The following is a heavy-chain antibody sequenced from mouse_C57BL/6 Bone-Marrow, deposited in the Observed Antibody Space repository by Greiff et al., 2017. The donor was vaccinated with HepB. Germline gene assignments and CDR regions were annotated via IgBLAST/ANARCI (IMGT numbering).Heavy chain of an antibody. J-gene: IGHJ3*01. CDR3: ASAYYSNYEGAY. CDR2: ISNGGGST. CDR1: GFTFSDYY. Sequence: EVKLVESGGGLVQPGGSLKLSCAASGFTFSDYYMHWVRQTPEKRLEWVAYISNGGGSTYYPDTVKGRFTISTDNAKNTPYLQMSRLKSEDTAVYYCASAYYSNYEGAYWGQGTLVTVSA. V-gene: IGHV5-12*01. D-gene: IGHD2-5*01.